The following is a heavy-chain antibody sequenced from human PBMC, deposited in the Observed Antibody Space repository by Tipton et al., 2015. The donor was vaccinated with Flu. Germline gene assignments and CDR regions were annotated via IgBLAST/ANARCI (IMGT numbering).Heavy chain of an antibody. V-gene: IGHV4-34*01. D-gene: IGHD5-12*01. Sequence: LRLSCAVYGGSFSGYYWSWIRRPPGKGLEWIGEINHSGSTNYNPSLKSRVTISVDTSKNQFSLKLSSVTAADTAVYYCARVGWLRFDTLRRANDYWGQGTLVTVSS. J-gene: IGHJ4*02. CDR3: ARVGWLRFDTLRRANDY. CDR1: GGSFSGYY. CDR2: INHSGST.